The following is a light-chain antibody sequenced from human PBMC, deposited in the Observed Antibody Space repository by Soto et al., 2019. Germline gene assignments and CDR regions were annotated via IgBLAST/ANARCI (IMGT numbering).Light chain of an antibody. V-gene: IGLV2-14*01. CDR2: EVS. CDR1: SSDVGGYNY. Sequence: QSVLTQPASVSGSPGQSITISCTGTSSDVGGYNYVSWYQQHPGKAPKLMIYEVSNRPSGVSNRFSGSKSGNTASLTISGLQAEDEADYYCSSYTSSSTSVLFGGGTKFTVL. CDR3: SSYTSSSTSVL. J-gene: IGLJ2*01.